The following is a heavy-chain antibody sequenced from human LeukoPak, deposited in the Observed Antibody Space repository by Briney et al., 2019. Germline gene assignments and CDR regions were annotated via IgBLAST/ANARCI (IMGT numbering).Heavy chain of an antibody. CDR1: GFTFSNYW. CDR2: INTDGSTT. D-gene: IGHD3-10*01. Sequence: GGSLRLSCAASGFTFSNYWMHWVRQAPGKGLVWVSRINTDGSTTTYADSVKGRFTISRDNAKSTLYLQMNSLRAEDTAVYYCARAADYYASGIFYWGQGTLVTVSS. CDR3: ARAADYYASGIFY. J-gene: IGHJ4*02. V-gene: IGHV3-74*01.